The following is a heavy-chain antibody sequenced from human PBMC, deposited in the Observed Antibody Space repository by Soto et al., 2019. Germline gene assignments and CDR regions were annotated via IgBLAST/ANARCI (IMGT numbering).Heavy chain of an antibody. Sequence: GGSLRLSCAASGFTFSSYSMNWVRQAPGKGLEWVSYISSSSSTIYYADSVKGRFTISRDNAKNSLYLQMNSLRAEDTAVYYCASNYDYIWGSYRYDDYWGQGTLVTVSS. D-gene: IGHD3-16*02. CDR2: ISSSSSTI. CDR3: ASNYDYIWGSYRYDDY. V-gene: IGHV3-48*01. J-gene: IGHJ4*02. CDR1: GFTFSSYS.